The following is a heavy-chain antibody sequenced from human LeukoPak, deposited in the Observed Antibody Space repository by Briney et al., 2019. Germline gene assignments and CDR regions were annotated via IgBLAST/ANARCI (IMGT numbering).Heavy chain of an antibody. D-gene: IGHD2-21*02. J-gene: IGHJ5*02. Sequence: GGSLRLSCAASGFTFSSYGMHWVREAPGKGLEWVAFIRFDGSNNYYADSVKGRFTISRDNSKNTVYLQMDSLRAEDTAVYYCARKKCGGDCNSFNWFDPWGQGTLVTVSS. CDR2: IRFDGSNN. CDR3: ARKKCGGDCNSFNWFDP. CDR1: GFTFSSYG. V-gene: IGHV3-30*02.